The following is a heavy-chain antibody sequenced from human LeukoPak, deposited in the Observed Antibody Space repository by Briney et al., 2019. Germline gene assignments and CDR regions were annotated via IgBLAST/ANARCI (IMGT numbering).Heavy chain of an antibody. V-gene: IGHV1-46*01. CDR3: ARENYYDSSGRTYYYYYYMDV. J-gene: IGHJ6*03. Sequence: ASVKVSCKASGYTFTSYYMHWVRQAPGQGLEWMGIINPSGGSTSYAQKFQGRVTMTRDTSTSTVYMELSSLRSEDTAVYYCARENYYDSSGRTYYYYYYMDVWGKGTTVTVSS. CDR2: INPSGGST. D-gene: IGHD3-22*01. CDR1: GYTFTSYY.